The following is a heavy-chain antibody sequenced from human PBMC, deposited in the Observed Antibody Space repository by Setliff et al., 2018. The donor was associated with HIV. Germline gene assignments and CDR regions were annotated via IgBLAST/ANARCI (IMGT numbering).Heavy chain of an antibody. J-gene: IGHJ5*02. D-gene: IGHD3-10*01. Sequence: SETLSLTCAVSGGPLNSRNWWSWVRQSPGKGLEWIGNFYYTGSSYYNPSLQRRVTISVDTAKNQFSLRLSSVTAADTAVYYCASGWATMLRGVLTSGWFEPWGPGTLVTVSS. CDR2: FYYTGSS. CDR1: GGPLNSRNW. CDR3: ASGWATMLRGVLTSGWFEP. V-gene: IGHV4-4*02.